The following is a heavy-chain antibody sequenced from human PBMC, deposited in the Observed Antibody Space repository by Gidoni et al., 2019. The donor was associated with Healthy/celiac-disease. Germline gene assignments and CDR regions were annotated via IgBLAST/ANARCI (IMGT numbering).Heavy chain of an antibody. J-gene: IGHJ6*02. CDR3: ARVWEVGLLRGYYGMDV. D-gene: IGHD2-21*02. CDR2: IKQDGSEK. V-gene: IGHV3-7*01. CDR1: GFTFSSYW. Sequence: EVQLVESGRGLVQPGGSLRLSCAASGFTFSSYWMSWVRQAPGKGLEWVANIKQDGSEKYYVDSVKGRFTISRDNAKNSLYLQMNSLRAEDTAVYYCARVWEVGLLRGYYGMDVWGQGTTVTVSS.